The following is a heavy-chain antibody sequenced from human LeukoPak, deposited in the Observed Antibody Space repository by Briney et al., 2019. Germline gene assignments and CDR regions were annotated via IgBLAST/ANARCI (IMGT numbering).Heavy chain of an antibody. CDR3: ARAERIMITFGGVIVGAFDI. CDR2: INPNSGGT. V-gene: IGHV1-2*02. D-gene: IGHD3-16*02. Sequence: ASVKVSCTASGYTFTGYYMHWVRQAPGQGLEWMGWINPNSGGTNYAQKFQGRVTMTRDTSISTAYMELSRLRSDDTAVYYCARAERIMITFGGVIVGAFDIWGQGTMVTVSS. J-gene: IGHJ3*02. CDR1: GYTFTGYY.